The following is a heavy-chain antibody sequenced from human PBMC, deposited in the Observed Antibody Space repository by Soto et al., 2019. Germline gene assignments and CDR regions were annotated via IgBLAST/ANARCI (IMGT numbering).Heavy chain of an antibody. D-gene: IGHD3-10*01. CDR3: ARDLLWFLEFSGDDTFDI. Sequence: GASVKVSCKASGYTFTNYGLSWVRQAPGHGLEWMGWIGAYNGDTNYAQILQGRVTITTDTSTSTAYMELRSLRADDTAVYYCARDLLWFLEFSGDDTFDIWGQGTMVTVSS. CDR1: GYTFTNYG. CDR2: IGAYNGDT. J-gene: IGHJ3*02. V-gene: IGHV1-18*04.